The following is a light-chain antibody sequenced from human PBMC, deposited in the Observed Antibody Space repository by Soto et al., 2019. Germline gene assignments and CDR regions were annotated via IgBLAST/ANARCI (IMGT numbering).Light chain of an antibody. CDR2: GAS. CDR1: QAIRND. J-gene: IGKJ1*01. Sequence: AIQMTQSPSSLSASVGDRVTITCRASQAIRNDLGWFQQKPGKAPKLLIYGASRLQSGVPSRFSGSGSGTAFILTITRLQPEDFATYYCLQDFIFPLTFGQGTKVEIK. CDR3: LQDFIFPLT. V-gene: IGKV1-6*01.